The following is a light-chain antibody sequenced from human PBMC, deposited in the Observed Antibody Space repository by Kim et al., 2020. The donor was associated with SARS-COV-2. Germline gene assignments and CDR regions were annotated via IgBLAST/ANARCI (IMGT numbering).Light chain of an antibody. CDR2: GAS. V-gene: IGKV1-27*01. J-gene: IGKJ4*01. CDR1: QGITNY. Sequence: ASVGDRVTIPCRASQGITNYLAWYQQKPGKAPKLLIHGASVLQSGVPSRFSGSGSGTDFSLTITSLQPEDVATYYCQKYNSVPLTFGGGTKVDIK. CDR3: QKYNSVPLT.